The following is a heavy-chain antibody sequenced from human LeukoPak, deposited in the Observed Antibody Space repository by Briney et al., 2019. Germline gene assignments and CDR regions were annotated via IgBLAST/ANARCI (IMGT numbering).Heavy chain of an antibody. J-gene: IGHJ4*02. CDR3: ARDGGYYNDSSGYSFDS. CDR2: ISSSSSYI. V-gene: IGHV3-21*01. D-gene: IGHD3-22*01. Sequence: GGSLRLSCAASGFTFSTYNMNWVRQAPGKGLEWVSSISSSSSYIYYADSVKGRFTISRDNAKNSLYLQMISLRAKDTALYYCARDGGYYNDSSGYSFDSWGQGTLVTVSS. CDR1: GFTFSTYN.